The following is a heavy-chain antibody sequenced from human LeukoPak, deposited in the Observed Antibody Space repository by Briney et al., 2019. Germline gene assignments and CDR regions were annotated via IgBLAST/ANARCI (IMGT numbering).Heavy chain of an antibody. V-gene: IGHV3-21*01. CDR1: GFTFSSYS. J-gene: IGHJ4*02. Sequence: GGSLRLSCAASGFTFSSYSMNWVRQAPGKGLEWVSSIGSSSSYIYYADSVKGRFTISRDNAKNSLYLQMNSLRAEDTAVYYCARAQWLANRGAFDYWGQGTLVTVSS. CDR3: ARAQWLANRGAFDY. D-gene: IGHD6-19*01. CDR2: IGSSSSYI.